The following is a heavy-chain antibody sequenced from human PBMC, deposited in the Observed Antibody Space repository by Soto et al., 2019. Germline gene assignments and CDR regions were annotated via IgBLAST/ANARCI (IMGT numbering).Heavy chain of an antibody. D-gene: IGHD6-13*01. V-gene: IGHV4-59*01. CDR2: IYYSGSS. Sequence: SETLSLTCTVSGGSISSYYWSWIRQPPGKGLEWIGYIYYSGSSNYNPSLKSRVTISVDTSKNQFSLKLSSVTAADTAVYYCARGYSSSWYDYWGQGTLVTVSS. J-gene: IGHJ4*02. CDR3: ARGYSSSWYDY. CDR1: GGSISSYY.